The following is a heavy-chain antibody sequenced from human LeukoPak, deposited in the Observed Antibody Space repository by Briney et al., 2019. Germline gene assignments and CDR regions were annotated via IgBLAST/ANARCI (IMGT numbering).Heavy chain of an antibody. J-gene: IGHJ4*02. CDR2: IYHSGST. CDR1: GGSISSGGYY. CDR3: ARVVGRHYDSSEWRFDY. Sequence: PSETLSLTCTVSGGSISSGGYYWSWIRQPPGKGLEWIGYIYHSGSTYYNPSLKSRVTISVDRSKNQFSLKLSSVTAADTAVYYCARVVGRHYDSSEWRFDYWGQGTLVTVSS. V-gene: IGHV4-30-2*01. D-gene: IGHD3-22*01.